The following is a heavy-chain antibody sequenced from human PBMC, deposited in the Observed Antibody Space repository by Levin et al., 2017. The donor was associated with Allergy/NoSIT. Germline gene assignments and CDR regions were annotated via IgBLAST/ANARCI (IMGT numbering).Heavy chain of an antibody. D-gene: IGHD6-13*01. CDR1: GASVSSNSAA. Sequence: SETLSLTCAISGASVSSNSAAWNWIRQSPSRGLEWLGRTYYRSKWYNDYAVSVKSRITINPDTSKSQFSLQLNSVTPEGTAMYYCARGPYSTSWYDYWGQGTLVTVSS. CDR2: TYYRSKWYN. CDR3: ARGPYSTSWYDY. J-gene: IGHJ4*02. V-gene: IGHV6-1*01.